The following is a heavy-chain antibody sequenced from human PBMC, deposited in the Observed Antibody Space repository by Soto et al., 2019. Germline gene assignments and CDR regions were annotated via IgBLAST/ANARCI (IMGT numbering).Heavy chain of an antibody. CDR3: AKCKSKPIEY. D-gene: IGHD2-8*01. J-gene: IGHJ4*02. CDR1: SGSISSSNW. Sequence: QVQLQESGPGLVKPSGTLSLTCTVSSGSISSSNWWIWVRQPPGKGLEWLGQIYQSGTTDYNPSLKSRVIMSVDKSKNQFSLELSSVTASETAVYYCAKCKSKPIEYWGRGTLVTVSS. CDR2: IYQSGTT. V-gene: IGHV4-4*02.